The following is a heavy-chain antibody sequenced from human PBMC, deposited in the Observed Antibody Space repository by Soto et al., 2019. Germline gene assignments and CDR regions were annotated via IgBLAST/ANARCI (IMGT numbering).Heavy chain of an antibody. CDR3: ARAYNWNRFDY. J-gene: IGHJ4*02. CDR2: FDPEDGET. Sequence: ASVKVSCKVSGYTLTELSMHWVRQAPGKGLEWMGGFDPEDGETIYAQKFQGRVTITEDKSTSTAYMELSSLRSEDTAVYYCARAYNWNRFDYWGQGTLVTVSS. CDR1: GYTLTELS. D-gene: IGHD1-20*01. V-gene: IGHV1-24*01.